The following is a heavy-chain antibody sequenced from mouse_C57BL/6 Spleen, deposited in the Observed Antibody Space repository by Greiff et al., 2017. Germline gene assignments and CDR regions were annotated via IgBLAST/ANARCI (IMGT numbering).Heavy chain of an antibody. V-gene: IGHV1-54*01. CDR2: INPGSGGT. CDR1: GYAFTNYL. D-gene: IGHD1-1*01. CDR3: ARGDYYGSSEGFAY. Sequence: VQLQQSGAELVRPGPSVKVSCKASGYAFTNYLIEWVKQRPGQGLEWIGVINPGSGGTNYNEKFKGKATLTADKSSSTAYMQLSSLTSEDSAVYFCARGDYYGSSEGFAYWGQGTLVTVSA. J-gene: IGHJ3*01.